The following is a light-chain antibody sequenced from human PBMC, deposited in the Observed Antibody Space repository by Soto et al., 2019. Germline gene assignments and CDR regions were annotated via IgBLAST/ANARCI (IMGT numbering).Light chain of an antibody. CDR2: KAS. CDR3: QHYNSYSEA. V-gene: IGKV1-5*03. CDR1: QTISSW. J-gene: IGKJ1*01. Sequence: DIQMTISLSTLSGSVGDGVTMTCRASQTISSWLAWYQQKPGKAPKLLIYKASTLKSGVPSRFSGSGSGTEFTLTISGLQPDDFATYYCQHYNSYSEAFGQGTKVDIK.